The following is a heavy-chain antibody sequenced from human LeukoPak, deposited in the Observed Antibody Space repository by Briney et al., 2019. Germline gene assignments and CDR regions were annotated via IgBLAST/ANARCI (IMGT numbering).Heavy chain of an antibody. CDR1: GFTFNGYA. J-gene: IGHJ4*02. V-gene: IGHV3-23*01. CDR2: ITANGVST. CDR3: AKHGPSGPDCCSLKCYGYYFDS. Sequence: GGSLRLSCAASGFTFNGYAMNWVRQAPGKGLEWVSAITANGVSTSYADSVKGRFTISRDNSNNTLFLQMNNLMGDDTATYYLAKHGPSGPDCCSLKCYGYYFDSWGQGTLITVSP. D-gene: IGHD3/OR15-3a*01.